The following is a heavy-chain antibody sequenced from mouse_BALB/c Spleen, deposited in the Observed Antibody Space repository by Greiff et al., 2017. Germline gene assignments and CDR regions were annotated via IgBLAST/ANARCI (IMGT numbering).Heavy chain of an antibody. Sequence: EVKVVESGPSLVKPSQTLSLTCSVTGDSITSGYWNWIRKFPGNKLEYMGYISYSGSTYYNPSLKSRISITRDTSKNQYYLQLNSVTTEDTATYYCARAPTEGEFGYWGQGTLVTVSA. J-gene: IGHJ3*01. CDR3: ARAPTEGEFGY. CDR2: ISYSGST. V-gene: IGHV3-8*02. CDR1: GDSITSGY.